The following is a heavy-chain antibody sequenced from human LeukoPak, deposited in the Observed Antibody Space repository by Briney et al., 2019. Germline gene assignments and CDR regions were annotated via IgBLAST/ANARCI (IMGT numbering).Heavy chain of an antibody. CDR1: GFTCNNFE. D-gene: IGHD3-22*01. V-gene: IGHV3-74*01. CDR2: INSDGSST. Sequence: PGGSLRLSCAVSGFTCNNFEMNWVRQAPGKGLVWVSRINSDGSSTSYADSVKGRFTISRENAKKMLYLQMNSLRAEDTAVYYCARVAAWDSSGYLFDYWGQGTLVTVSS. J-gene: IGHJ4*02. CDR3: ARVAAWDSSGYLFDY.